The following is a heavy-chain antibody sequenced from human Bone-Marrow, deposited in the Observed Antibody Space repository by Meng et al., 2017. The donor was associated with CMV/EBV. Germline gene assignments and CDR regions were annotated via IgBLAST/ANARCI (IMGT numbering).Heavy chain of an antibody. CDR3: AREAMGLASYYYYGVDV. CDR2: INPKSGDT. J-gene: IGHJ6*02. V-gene: IGHV1-2*02. CDR1: GYTFTNNY. Sequence: ASVKVSCKASGYTFTNNYIHWVRQAPGQGLEWMGWINPKSGDTDYAEKFQGRVSMTRDTSITTVHMELSRLRSDDTAVYFCAREAMGLASYYYYGVDVWGRGTTVTVSS. D-gene: IGHD2-8*01.